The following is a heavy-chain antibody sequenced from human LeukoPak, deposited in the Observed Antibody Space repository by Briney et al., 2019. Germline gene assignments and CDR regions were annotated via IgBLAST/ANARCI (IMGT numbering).Heavy chain of an antibody. CDR2: FDPEDGET. CDR1: GYTLTELS. J-gene: IGHJ4*02. D-gene: IGHD2-15*01. Sequence: EASVKVSCKVSGYTLTELSMHWVRQAPGKGLEWMGGFDPEDGETIYAQKFQGRVAMIEDTSTDTAYMELSSLRSEDTAVYYCATDSLYCSGGSCRGLYWGQGTLVTVSS. V-gene: IGHV1-24*01. CDR3: ATDSLYCSGGSCRGLY.